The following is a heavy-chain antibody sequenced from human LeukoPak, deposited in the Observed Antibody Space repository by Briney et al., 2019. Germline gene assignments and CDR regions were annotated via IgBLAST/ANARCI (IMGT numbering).Heavy chain of an antibody. CDR1: GYTFTDYY. CDR3: SKDALGAYYYYYMGV. Sequence: ASVKVSCKASGYTFTDYYIHWVRQAPGQGLEWMGWINPNSGDTNYAQSFQGRVTMTRDTSLSTAYMELSGLTSDDTAVYFCSKDALGAYYYYYMGVWGKGTTVTISS. D-gene: IGHD4-17*01. V-gene: IGHV1-2*02. J-gene: IGHJ6*03. CDR2: INPNSGDT.